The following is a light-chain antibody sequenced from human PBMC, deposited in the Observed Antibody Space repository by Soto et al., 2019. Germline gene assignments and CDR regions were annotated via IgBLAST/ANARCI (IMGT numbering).Light chain of an antibody. Sequence: EIVLTQSPGTLSLSPGERATLSCRASQSVSNNYLAWYQQKPGKAPRLLIYGASNRATGIPDRFSGSGSGTDFTLTISRLEPEDFAVYYSQQYGSSGTFGQGTKVEIK. CDR1: QSVSNNY. J-gene: IGKJ1*01. V-gene: IGKV3-20*01. CDR2: GAS. CDR3: QQYGSSGT.